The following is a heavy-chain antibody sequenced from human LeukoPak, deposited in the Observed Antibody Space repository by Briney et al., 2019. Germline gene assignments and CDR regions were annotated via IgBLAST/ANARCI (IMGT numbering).Heavy chain of an antibody. CDR2: IYHSGNT. J-gene: IGHJ3*02. CDR3: ARVNRLRLGELSSNDAFDI. D-gene: IGHD3-16*02. CDR1: GDSISSSNW. V-gene: IGHV4-4*02. Sequence: SETLSLTCAVSGDSISSSNWWSWVRQPPEKGLEWIGEIYHSGNTNYNPPLKSRVTISLDKSKNQFSLKLSSVTAADTAVYYCARVNRLRLGELSSNDAFDIWGQGTMVTVSS.